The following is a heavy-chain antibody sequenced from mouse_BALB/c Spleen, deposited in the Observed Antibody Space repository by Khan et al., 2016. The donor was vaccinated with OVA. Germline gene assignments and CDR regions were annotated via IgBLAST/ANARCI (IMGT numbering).Heavy chain of an antibody. CDR3: VRDGAYHRNDGWLAY. CDR1: GYTFTSYT. CDR2: INPSNGYT. Sequence: QIQLVQSGAELARPGASVKMSCKASGYTFTSYTIHWIKKRPGQGLEWIGYINPSNGYTNYNQKFKDKATLTTDKSSTTAYPQLSSLTSDDSAVYNCVRDGAYHRNDGWLAYWGQGTLVTVSA. J-gene: IGHJ3*01. D-gene: IGHD2-14*01. V-gene: IGHV1-4*01.